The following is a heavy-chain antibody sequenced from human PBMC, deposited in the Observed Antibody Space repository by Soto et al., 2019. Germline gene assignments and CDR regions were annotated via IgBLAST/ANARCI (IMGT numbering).Heavy chain of an antibody. CDR1: GGSISSGGYY. Sequence: PSETLSLTCTVSGGSISSGGYYWSWIRQHPGKGLEWIGYIYYSGSTYYNPSLKSRVTISVDTSKNQFSLKLSSVTAADTAVYYCAREYGYSSSRDYYGMDVWGQGTTVTVSS. CDR2: IYYSGST. D-gene: IGHD6-13*01. CDR3: AREYGYSSSRDYYGMDV. V-gene: IGHV4-31*03. J-gene: IGHJ6*02.